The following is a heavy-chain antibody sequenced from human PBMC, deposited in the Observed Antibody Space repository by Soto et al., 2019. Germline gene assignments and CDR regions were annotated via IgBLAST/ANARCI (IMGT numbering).Heavy chain of an antibody. CDR3: ARDLGGSGSLDY. CDR2: IYHSGST. CDR1: GGSISSGGYS. Sequence: SETLSLTCVVSGGSISSGGYSWSWIRQPPGKGLEWIGYIYHSGSTYYNPSLKSRVTISVDRPENRFSLKLSSVTAADTAVYYCARDLGGSGSLDYWGQGTLVTVSS. V-gene: IGHV4-30-2*01. D-gene: IGHD3-10*01. J-gene: IGHJ4*02.